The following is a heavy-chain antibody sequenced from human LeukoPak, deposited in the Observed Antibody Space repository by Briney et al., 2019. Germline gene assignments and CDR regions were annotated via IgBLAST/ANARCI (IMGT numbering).Heavy chain of an antibody. CDR2: IKSKTHGETT. CDR1: GFTFSNAW. D-gene: IGHD5-12*01. CDR3: TTVGYSGYDFNY. Sequence: GGSLRLSCAASGFTFSNAWMTGVRQAPGKGLEWVGRIKSKTHGETTDYAAPVRGRFTISRDDSKNTLYLQMNSLKTEDTALYYCTTVGYSGYDFNYWGQGTLVTVSS. V-gene: IGHV3-15*05. J-gene: IGHJ4*02.